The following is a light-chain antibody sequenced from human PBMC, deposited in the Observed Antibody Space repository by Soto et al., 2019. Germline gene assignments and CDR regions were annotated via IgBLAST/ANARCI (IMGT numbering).Light chain of an antibody. CDR3: QQTHNYSWT. CDR2: NAS. J-gene: IGKJ1*01. Sequence: DIQMTQSTSTLSASVGDRFTITCRASENIGALLAWYQQKPVKAPKLLIYNASSLESGVPSRFSGGGSGTEFTLTISSLQPYDFATYYGQQTHNYSWTFGQGTKVDIK. V-gene: IGKV1-5*03. CDR1: ENIGAL.